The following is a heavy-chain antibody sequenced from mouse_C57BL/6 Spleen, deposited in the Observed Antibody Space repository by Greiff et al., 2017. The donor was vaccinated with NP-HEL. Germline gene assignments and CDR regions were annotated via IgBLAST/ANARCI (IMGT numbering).Heavy chain of an antibody. CDR1: GYTFTDYE. Sequence: QVQLKESGAELVRPGASVTLSCKASGYTFTDYEMHWVKQTPVHGLEWIGAIDPETGGTAYNQKFKGKAILTADKSSSTAYMELRSLTSEDSAVYYCTRWDSSVFDYWGQGTTLTVSS. D-gene: IGHD3-2*02. J-gene: IGHJ2*01. CDR2: IDPETGGT. V-gene: IGHV1-15*01. CDR3: TRWDSSVFDY.